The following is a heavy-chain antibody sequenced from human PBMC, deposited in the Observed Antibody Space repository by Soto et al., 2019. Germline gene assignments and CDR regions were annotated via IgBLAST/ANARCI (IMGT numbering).Heavy chain of an antibody. CDR2: IYHSGSA. Sequence: SETLSLTCTVSGDPINSGDYSWTWIRQPPGKGLEWIGYIYHSGSASYNPSLKSRVTISVHTSNSQFSLELSSVTAADTAVYYCARGLITGSHYSGGWYYFDSWGQGTQVTVSS. CDR3: ARGLITGSHYSGGWYYFDS. V-gene: IGHV4-30-2*01. J-gene: IGHJ4*02. CDR1: GDPINSGDYS. D-gene: IGHD6-19*01.